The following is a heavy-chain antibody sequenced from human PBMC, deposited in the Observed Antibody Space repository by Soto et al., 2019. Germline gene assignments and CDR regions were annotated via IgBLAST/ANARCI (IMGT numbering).Heavy chain of an antibody. CDR3: ARYSSTSCGCSY. Sequence: EVQLLESRGGLVQPGGSLRLSCAASGFSFSSYSMAWVRQAPGKGLEWLSGIGGGGSPTYYADSVRGRFTVSRDNSRNTVYLQMNSLGAEDTAVYFCARYSSTSCGCSYWGQGTLVTVSS. J-gene: IGHJ4*02. CDR1: GFSFSSYS. V-gene: IGHV3-23*01. D-gene: IGHD6-6*01. CDR2: IGGGGSPT.